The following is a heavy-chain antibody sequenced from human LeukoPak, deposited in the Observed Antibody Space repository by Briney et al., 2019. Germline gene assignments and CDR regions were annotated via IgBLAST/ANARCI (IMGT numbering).Heavy chain of an antibody. V-gene: IGHV3-11*05. J-gene: IGHJ4*02. CDR2: ISSSSSNT. CDR1: GFTFSDYY. Sequence: GGSLRLSCAASGFTFSDYYMSWIRQAPGKGLEWVSYISSSSSNTNYADSVKGRFTISRDNAKNSLYLQMNSLRAEDTAVYYCARGLVKAAAGTVFDYWGQGTLVTVSS. D-gene: IGHD6-13*01. CDR3: ARGLVKAAAGTVFDY.